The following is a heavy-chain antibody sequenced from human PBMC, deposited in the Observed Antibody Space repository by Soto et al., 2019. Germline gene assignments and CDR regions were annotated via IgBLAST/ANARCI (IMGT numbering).Heavy chain of an antibody. J-gene: IGHJ3*02. V-gene: IGHV5-51*01. CDR1: GYSFSSYW. CDR2: IYPGDSDT. CDR3: ARVEYIVVVTARPCGFDI. D-gene: IGHD2-21*02. Sequence: PGESLKISCQGSGYSFSSYWIGWVRQMPGKGLEWMGIIYPGDSDTRYSPSFQGHVTISADKSISTAYLQWSSLKASDTAMYYCARVEYIVVVTARPCGFDIWGQGTMVTVSS.